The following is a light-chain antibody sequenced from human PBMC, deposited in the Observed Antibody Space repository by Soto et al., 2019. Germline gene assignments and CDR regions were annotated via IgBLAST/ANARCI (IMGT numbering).Light chain of an antibody. Sequence: QSVLTQPPSASGTPGQRVTISASGSSSNIGSNTVSWYQHLPGTAPKLLIYDNDERPSGVPARFSGSKSGTSASLAISGLQSEDEGDYYCATWDDSRSGYGFGPGTKVTVL. CDR1: SSNIGSNT. CDR3: ATWDDSRSGYG. CDR2: DND. V-gene: IGLV1-44*01. J-gene: IGLJ1*01.